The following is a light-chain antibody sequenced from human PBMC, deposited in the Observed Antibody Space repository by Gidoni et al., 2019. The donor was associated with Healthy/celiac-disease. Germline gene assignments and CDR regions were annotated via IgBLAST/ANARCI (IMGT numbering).Light chain of an antibody. Sequence: IQLTQSPSALSASVGDRVTITCRASQGISSYLAWYQQKPGKAPKLLIYAASTLQSGVPSRFSGGRSWTDFTLTISSLQPEDFATYYCQQLNSYPSFTFGPGTKVDIK. CDR3: QQLNSYPSFT. J-gene: IGKJ3*01. V-gene: IGKV1-9*01. CDR2: AAS. CDR1: QGISSY.